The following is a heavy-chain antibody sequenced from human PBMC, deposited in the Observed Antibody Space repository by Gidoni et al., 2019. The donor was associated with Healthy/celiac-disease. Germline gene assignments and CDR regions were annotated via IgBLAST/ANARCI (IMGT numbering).Heavy chain of an antibody. CDR1: GFTFSSYA. Sequence: EVQLLESGGGLVQPGGSLRLSCAASGFTFSSYAMSWVRQAPGKGLEWVSAISGSGGSTYYADSVKGRFTISRDNSKNTLYLQMNSLRAEDTAVYYCAKIRRRYYYDSSGSAPEYDAFDIWGQGTMVTVSS. CDR3: AKIRRRYYYDSSGSAPEYDAFDI. J-gene: IGHJ3*02. CDR2: ISGSGGST. V-gene: IGHV3-23*01. D-gene: IGHD3-22*01.